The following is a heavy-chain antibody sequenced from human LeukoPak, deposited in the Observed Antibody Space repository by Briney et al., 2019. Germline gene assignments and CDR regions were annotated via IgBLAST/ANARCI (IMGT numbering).Heavy chain of an antibody. J-gene: IGHJ4*02. CDR1: GFTFRSYA. V-gene: IGHV3-23*01. CDR3: AKARFGVLTRWDY. D-gene: IGHD3-3*01. CDR2: ISGGGGST. Sequence: PGGSLRLSCAASGFTFRSYAMSWVRQAPRKGLEWVSVISGGGGSTYYAASVKGRLTISRDNSKSTLYLQMNSLRAEDTAIYYCAKARFGVLTRWDYWGQGTLVTVSS.